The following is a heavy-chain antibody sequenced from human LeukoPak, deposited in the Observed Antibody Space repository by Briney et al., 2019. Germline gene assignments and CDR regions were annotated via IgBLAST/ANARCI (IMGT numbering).Heavy chain of an antibody. CDR1: GGSISSSSYY. CDR2: IYYSGST. V-gene: IGHV4-39*07. Sequence: KPSETLSLTCTVSGGSISSSSYYWGWIRQPPGKGLEWIGSIYYSGSTYYNPSLKSRVTISVDTSKNQFSLKLSSVTAADTAVYYCAREKIGTGTVLGKDYYYMDVWGKGTTVTVSS. CDR3: AREKIGTGTVLGKDYYYMDV. D-gene: IGHD3-16*01. J-gene: IGHJ6*03.